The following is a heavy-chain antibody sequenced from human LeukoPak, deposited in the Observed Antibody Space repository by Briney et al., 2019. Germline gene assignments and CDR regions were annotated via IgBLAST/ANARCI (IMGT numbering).Heavy chain of an antibody. Sequence: SETLSLTCTVSGGSISSGDYYWSWIRQPPGKGLEWIGYIYSSGSTYYNPSLKSRVTISVDTSKNQFSLKLNSVTAADTAVYYCARYYYYDNNGNKDGFDPWGQGTLVTVSS. CDR2: IYSSGST. CDR3: ARYYYYDNNGNKDGFDP. CDR1: GGSISSGDYY. J-gene: IGHJ5*02. D-gene: IGHD3-22*01. V-gene: IGHV4-30-4*01.